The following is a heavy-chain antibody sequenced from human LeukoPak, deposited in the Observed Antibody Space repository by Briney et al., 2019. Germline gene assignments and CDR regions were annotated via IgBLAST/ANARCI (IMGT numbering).Heavy chain of an antibody. CDR3: ARRFYYAMDV. V-gene: IGHV1-2*02. CDR2: VNPNSGDT. Sequence: ASVTVSCKASGYSFTGYFMQWVRQAPGQGLEWMGWVNPNSGDTNYAQKFQGRVTMTRDTSISTAYMELSRLRSDDAAVYYCARRFYYAMDVWGQGTTVTVSS. CDR1: GYSFTGYF. D-gene: IGHD3-16*01. J-gene: IGHJ6*02.